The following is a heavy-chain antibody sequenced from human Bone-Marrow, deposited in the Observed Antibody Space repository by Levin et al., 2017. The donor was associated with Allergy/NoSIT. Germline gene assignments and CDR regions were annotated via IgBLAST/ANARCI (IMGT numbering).Heavy chain of an antibody. V-gene: IGHV1-69*06. CDR1: GGTFSSYA. Sequence: GASVKVSCKASGGTFSSYAISWVRQAPGQGLEWMGGIIPIFGTANYAQKFQGRVTITADKSTSTAYMELSSLRSEDTAVYYCARVLFPTFKLHLGELARTQNNWFDPWGQGTLVTVSS. CDR3: ARVLFPTFKLHLGELARTQNNWFDP. D-gene: IGHD3-16*01. CDR2: IIPIFGTA. J-gene: IGHJ5*02.